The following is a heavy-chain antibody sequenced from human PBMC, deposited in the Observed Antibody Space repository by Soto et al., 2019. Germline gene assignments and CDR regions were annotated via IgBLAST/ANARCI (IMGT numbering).Heavy chain of an antibody. CDR2: ISGSGDKT. D-gene: IGHD6-13*01. J-gene: IGHJ5*02. Sequence: PGGSLRLSCAASGFSFSNFAMSWVRQAPGTGLEWVSSISGSGDKTYYLDSVKGRFTISRDNSKNTLYLHMNSLGAEDTAVYFCAKGYASTWYWYFDPWGEGTLVTVSS. CDR1: GFSFSNFA. V-gene: IGHV3-23*01. CDR3: AKGYASTWYWYFDP.